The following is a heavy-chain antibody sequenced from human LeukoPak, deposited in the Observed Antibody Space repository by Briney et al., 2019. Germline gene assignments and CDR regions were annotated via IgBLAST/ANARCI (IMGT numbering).Heavy chain of an antibody. V-gene: IGHV1-46*01. Sequence: ASVKVSCKASRYTFTSHHVHWVRQAPGQGLEWMGIINPSGGSTNYARKLQGRVTMTRDMTTNTVYMELSSLRSDDTAVYYCARDATVTAFDYWGQGTLVTVSS. J-gene: IGHJ4*02. CDR1: RYTFTSHH. D-gene: IGHD2-21*02. CDR3: ARDATVTAFDY. CDR2: INPSGGST.